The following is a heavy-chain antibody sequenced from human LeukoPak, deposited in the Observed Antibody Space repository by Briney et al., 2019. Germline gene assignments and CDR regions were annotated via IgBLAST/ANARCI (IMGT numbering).Heavy chain of an antibody. J-gene: IGHJ4*02. D-gene: IGHD3-9*01. V-gene: IGHV1-8*01. CDR1: GYTFTSYD. CDR3: ARAPRVGYFDWVQKTYYFDY. Sequence: GASVKVSCKASGYTFTSYDINWVRQATGQGLEWMGWMNPNSGNTGYAQKFQGRVTMTRNTSISTAYMELSSLRSEDTAVYYCARAPRVGYFDWVQKTYYFDYWGQGTLVTVSS. CDR2: MNPNSGNT.